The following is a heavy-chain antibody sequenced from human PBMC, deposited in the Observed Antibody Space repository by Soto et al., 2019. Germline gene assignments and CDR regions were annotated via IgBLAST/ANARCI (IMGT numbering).Heavy chain of an antibody. CDR3: ARPYYYGSGSYPLDYYYGMDV. Sequence: GESLKISCKGSGYSFTSYWISWVRQMPGKGLEWMGRIDPSDSYTNYSPSFQGHVTISADKSISTAYLQWSSLKDSDTAMYYCARPYYYGSGSYPLDYYYGMDVWGQGTTVTVSS. V-gene: IGHV5-10-1*01. CDR2: IDPSDSYT. J-gene: IGHJ6*02. CDR1: GYSFTSYW. D-gene: IGHD3-10*01.